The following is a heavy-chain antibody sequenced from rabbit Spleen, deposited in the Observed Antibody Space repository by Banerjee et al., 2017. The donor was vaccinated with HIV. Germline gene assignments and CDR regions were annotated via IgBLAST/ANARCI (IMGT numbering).Heavy chain of an antibody. V-gene: IGHV1S7*01. Sequence: QLVESAGGLVQPGGSLKLSCKASGFTLSSYYMNWVRQAPGKGLEWIGYIDPVFGITYYANWVNGRFTISSHNAQNTLYLQLSSLTAADTATYFCVRDQAGDADYGPYYLNLWGQGTLVTVS. D-gene: IGHD2-1*01. CDR1: GFTLSSYY. J-gene: IGHJ4*01. CDR3: VRDQAGDADYGPYYLNL. CDR2: IDPVFGIT.